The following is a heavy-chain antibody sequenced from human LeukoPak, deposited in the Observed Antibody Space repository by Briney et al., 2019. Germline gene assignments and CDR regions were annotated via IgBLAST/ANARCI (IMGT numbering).Heavy chain of an antibody. V-gene: IGHV3-15*01. D-gene: IGHD3-22*01. CDR1: GYSFTSYW. J-gene: IGHJ4*02. CDR2: IKSKTDGGTT. CDR3: TTVPIVVVIKIGYFDY. Sequence: GESLKISCKGSGYSFTSYWIGWVRQMPGKGLEWVGRIKSKTDGGTTDYAAPVKGRFTISRDDSKNTLYLQMNSLKTEDTAVYYCTTVPIVVVIKIGYFDYWGQGTLVTVSS.